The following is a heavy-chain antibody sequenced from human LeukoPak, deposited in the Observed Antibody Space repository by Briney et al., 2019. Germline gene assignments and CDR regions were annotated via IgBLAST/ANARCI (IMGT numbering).Heavy chain of an antibody. J-gene: IGHJ5*02. CDR1: GYTFTSYG. CDR3: ARTSDYYDSSGYLAL. V-gene: IGHV1-18*01. D-gene: IGHD3-22*01. Sequence: ASVKVSCKASGYTFTSYGISWVRQAPGQGLEWMGWISAYNGNTNYAQKLQGRVTMTTDTSTSTAYMELRSLRSDDTAVYYCARTSDYYDSSGYLALWGQGTLVTVSS. CDR2: ISAYNGNT.